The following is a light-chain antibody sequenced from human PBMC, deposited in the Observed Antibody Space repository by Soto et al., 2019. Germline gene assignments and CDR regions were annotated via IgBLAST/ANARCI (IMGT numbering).Light chain of an antibody. CDR2: AAS. V-gene: IGKV1-27*01. CDR1: QDINNY. Sequence: DIQMTQSPSSLSASVGDRITITCRASQDINNYLAWYQHKPGTVPNLLIYAASTLHSGVPSRFSGGSSGTDFTLIISRLEPEDLAVYYCQQYGSSPMYTLGQGTKLEIK. J-gene: IGKJ2*01. CDR3: QQYGSSPMYT.